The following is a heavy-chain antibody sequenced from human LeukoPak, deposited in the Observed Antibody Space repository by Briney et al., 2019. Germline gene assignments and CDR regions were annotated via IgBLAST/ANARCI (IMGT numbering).Heavy chain of an antibody. CDR1: GGSISSYY. Sequence: SETLSLTCTVSGGSISSYYWSWIRQPPGKGLEWIGYIYTSASTNYNPSLKSRVTISVDTSKNQFSLKLSSVTAADTAVYYCARHRRGYSLDAFDIWGQGTMVTVSS. V-gene: IGHV4-4*09. D-gene: IGHD5-18*01. J-gene: IGHJ3*02. CDR2: IYTSAST. CDR3: ARHRRGYSLDAFDI.